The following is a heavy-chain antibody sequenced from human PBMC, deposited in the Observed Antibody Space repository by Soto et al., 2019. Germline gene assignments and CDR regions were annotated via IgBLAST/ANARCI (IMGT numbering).Heavy chain of an antibody. D-gene: IGHD5-18*01. CDR1: GYTFNNYG. V-gene: IGHV1-18*01. CDR2: ITPYKTHT. CDR3: ARFANNYGCETFHI. J-gene: IGHJ3*02. Sequence: QVQLVQSGAEVKKPGASVKVSCKASGYTFNNYGITWVRQAPGQGLEWMGWITPYKTHTNYEQKFQGRVTMTTDTSTSTAYMELRSLRSDDTALYYCARFANNYGCETFHIWGQGTMVTVSS.